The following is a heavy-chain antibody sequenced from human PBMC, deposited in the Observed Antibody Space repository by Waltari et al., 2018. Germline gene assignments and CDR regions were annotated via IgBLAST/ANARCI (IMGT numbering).Heavy chain of an antibody. CDR1: GGSISSRSYY. CDR3: ARDGQQLVET. V-gene: IGHV4-39*07. Sequence: QLQLQESGPGLVKPSETLSLTCTVPGGSISSRSYYWGWIRQPPGKGLEWIGSIYYSGSTYYNPSLKSRVTISVDTSKNQFSLKLSSVTAADTAVYYCARDGQQLVETWGQGTLVTVSS. CDR2: IYYSGST. J-gene: IGHJ5*02. D-gene: IGHD6-13*01.